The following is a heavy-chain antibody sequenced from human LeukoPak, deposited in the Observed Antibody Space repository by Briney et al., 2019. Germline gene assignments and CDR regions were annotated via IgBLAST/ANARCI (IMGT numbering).Heavy chain of an antibody. Sequence: ASVKVSCKASGRTFSSYAISWVRQAPGQGLEWMGRIIPIFGTANYAQKFQGRVTITTDESTSTANMDLSSLRSEDTAVYYCASHRVAAPPKFDYWGQGTLVTVSS. CDR1: GRTFSSYA. CDR3: ASHRVAAPPKFDY. J-gene: IGHJ4*02. D-gene: IGHD2-15*01. V-gene: IGHV1-69*05. CDR2: IIPIFGTA.